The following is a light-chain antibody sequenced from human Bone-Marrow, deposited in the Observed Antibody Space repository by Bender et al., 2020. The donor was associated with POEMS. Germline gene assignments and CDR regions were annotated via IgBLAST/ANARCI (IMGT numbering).Light chain of an antibody. V-gene: IGLV2-8*01. J-gene: IGLJ3*02. CDR2: ADT. CDR1: SSDVGSSDY. Sequence: QSALTQPPSASGSPGQSVTISCTGSSSDVGSSDYVSWYQQHPAKAPKLMFFADTKRPSGVSNRFSASKSGNTASLTISGLQAEDEADYYCCSYAGTNTWVFGGGTHLTVL. CDR3: CSYAGTNTWV.